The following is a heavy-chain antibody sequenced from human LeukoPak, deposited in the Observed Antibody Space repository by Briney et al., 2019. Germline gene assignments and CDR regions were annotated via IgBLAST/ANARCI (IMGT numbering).Heavy chain of an antibody. CDR2: IYYSGST. CDR3: ARLRYCSSTSCRPTYYYYYYVDV. Sequence: PSETLSLTCTVSGDSISSSSYYWGWIRQPPGKGLEWIGSIYYSGSTYYNSSLKSRVTISVDTSKNQFSLKLSSVTAADTAVYYCARLRYCSSTSCRPTYYYYYYVDVWGKGTTVTVSS. V-gene: IGHV4-39*01. CDR1: GDSISSSSYY. D-gene: IGHD2-2*01. J-gene: IGHJ6*03.